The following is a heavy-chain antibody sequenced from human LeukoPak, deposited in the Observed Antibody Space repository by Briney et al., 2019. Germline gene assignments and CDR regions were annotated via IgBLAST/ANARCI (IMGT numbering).Heavy chain of an antibody. V-gene: IGHV4-38-2*02. CDR2: IYHGGSP. D-gene: IGHD3-22*01. CDR3: ARDLYYYDSSAYPPTWFDP. Sequence: SETLSLTCTVSGYFISSGYYWGWIRQPPGKGLEWIGSIYHGGSPYYNPSLKSRVTISVDTSMKRFSLKLNSVTAADTAVYYCARDLYYYDSSAYPPTWFDPWGQGILVTVSS. J-gene: IGHJ5*02. CDR1: GYFISSGYY.